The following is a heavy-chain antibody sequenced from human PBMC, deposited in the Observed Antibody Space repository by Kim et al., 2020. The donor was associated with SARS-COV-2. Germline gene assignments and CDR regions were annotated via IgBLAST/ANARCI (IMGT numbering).Heavy chain of an antibody. V-gene: IGHV3-9*01. CDR3: AKDGYCSGGSCYSVRWMGAGF. Sequence: GGSLRLSCAASGFTFDDYAMHWVRHAPGKGLEWVSGNSCNSGSIGYADSVKGRFTISRDNAKNSLYLQMNSLRAEDTALYYCAKDGYCSGGSCYSVRWMGAGFWGQGTLVTVSS. J-gene: IGHJ4*02. CDR1: GFTFDDYA. CDR2: NSCNSGSI. D-gene: IGHD2-15*01.